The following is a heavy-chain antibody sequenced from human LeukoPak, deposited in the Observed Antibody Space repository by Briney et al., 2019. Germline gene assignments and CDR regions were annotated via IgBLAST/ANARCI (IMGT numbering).Heavy chain of an antibody. V-gene: IGHV4-34*01. J-gene: IGHJ4*02. CDR3: ARVVRELYSGYDFYFDY. Sequence: PSETLSLTCAVYGGSFSGYYWSWIRQPPGKGLEWIGEINHSGNTNYNPSLKSRVIISADTSKNQFSLKLTSVTAADTAVYYCARVVRELYSGYDFYFDYWGQGTLVTVSS. CDR1: GGSFSGYY. CDR2: INHSGNT. D-gene: IGHD5-12*01.